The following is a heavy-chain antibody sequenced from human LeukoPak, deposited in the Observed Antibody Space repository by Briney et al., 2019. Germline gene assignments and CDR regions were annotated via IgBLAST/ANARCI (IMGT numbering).Heavy chain of an antibody. D-gene: IGHD1-7*01. Sequence: GGSLRLSCAASGFTFDDYGMSWVRQAPGKGLEWVSGINWNGGSTGYADSVKGRFTISRDNAKNSLYLQMNSLRAEDTALYYCARAGLYNWNYEGTTYFDFWGQGTLVTVSA. CDR3: ARAGLYNWNYEGTTYFDF. V-gene: IGHV3-20*04. J-gene: IGHJ4*02. CDR1: GFTFDDYG. CDR2: INWNGGST.